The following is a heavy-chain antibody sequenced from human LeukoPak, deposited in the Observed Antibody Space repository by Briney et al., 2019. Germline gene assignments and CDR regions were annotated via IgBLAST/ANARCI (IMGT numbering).Heavy chain of an antibody. D-gene: IGHD3-22*01. J-gene: IGHJ4*02. CDR2: IIPIFGTT. V-gene: IGHV1-69*13. CDR3: ARGTYYGRSGYYSFDY. Sequence: ASVKFSCKASGGTFSSYAISWVRQAPGQGLEWMGGIIPIFGTTNYAQKFQGRVTITADESTTTAYMELSSLRSEDTAVYHCARGTYYGRSGYYSFDYWGPGTLVTVSS. CDR1: GGTFSSYA.